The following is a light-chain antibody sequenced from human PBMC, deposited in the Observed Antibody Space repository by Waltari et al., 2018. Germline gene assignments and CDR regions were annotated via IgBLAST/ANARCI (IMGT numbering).Light chain of an antibody. CDR1: NNDVATYDL. CDR2: QGP. V-gene: IGLV2-23*01. Sequence: QSALTQPASMSASPGQSITISCTATNNDVATYDLVSWYQQHPGNAPKLLIFQGPKRPSEVSSRFSGSKSADTASLTISGLQPEDEAYYYCCSYAGTWLFGGGTKLTVL. J-gene: IGLJ2*01. CDR3: CSYAGTWL.